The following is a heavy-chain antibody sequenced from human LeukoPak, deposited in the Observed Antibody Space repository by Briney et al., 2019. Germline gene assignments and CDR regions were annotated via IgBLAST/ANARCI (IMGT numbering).Heavy chain of an antibody. CDR2: ISGSGGGT. D-gene: IGHD2-15*01. V-gene: IGHV3-23*01. CDR1: GFTVSSNS. CDR3: AKDRWQLAPDYYYYMDV. J-gene: IGHJ6*03. Sequence: GGSLRLSCTVSGFTVSSNSMNWVRQAPGKGLEWVSAISGSGGGTCYADSVKGRFTISRDNSKNTLYLQMNSLRAEDTAVYYCAKDRWQLAPDYYYYMDVWGKGTTVTVSS.